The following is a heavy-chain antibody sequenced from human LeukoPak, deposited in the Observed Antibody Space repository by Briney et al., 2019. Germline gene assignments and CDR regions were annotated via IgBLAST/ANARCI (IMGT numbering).Heavy chain of an antibody. CDR2: IKGKTDGGTT. CDR3: TTDGDIVVVPAAMIGAFDI. Sequence: GGSLRLSCAASGFTFSNAWMSWVRQAPGKGLEWVGRIKGKTDGGTTDYAAPVKGRFTISRDDSKNTLYLQMNSLKTEDTAVYYCTTDGDIVVVPAAMIGAFDIWGQGTMVTVSS. D-gene: IGHD2-2*01. CDR1: GFTFSNAW. V-gene: IGHV3-15*01. J-gene: IGHJ3*02.